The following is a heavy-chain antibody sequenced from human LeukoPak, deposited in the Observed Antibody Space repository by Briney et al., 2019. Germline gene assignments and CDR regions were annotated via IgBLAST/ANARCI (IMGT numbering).Heavy chain of an antibody. CDR3: ARGLVQLWLHAGEYYFDY. V-gene: IGHV4-39*07. D-gene: IGHD5-18*01. CDR2: TYYSGTT. Sequence: SETLSLTCTVSGGSISSNTYYWAWVRQPPGKGLEWIASTYYSGTTYYNPSLKSRVTLSLDTSRNQFSLKLSSVTAADTAVYYCARGLVQLWLHAGEYYFDYWGQGTLVTVSS. J-gene: IGHJ4*02. CDR1: GGSISSNTYY.